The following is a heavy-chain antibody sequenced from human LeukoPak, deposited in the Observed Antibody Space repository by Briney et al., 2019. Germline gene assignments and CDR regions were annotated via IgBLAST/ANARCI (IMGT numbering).Heavy chain of an antibody. CDR2: IYYSGST. Sequence: SETLSLTCTVSGGSISSYYWSWIRQPPGKGLEWIGYIYYSGSTNYNPSLKSRVTISVDTSKNQFSLKLSSVTAADTAVYYCARYNWNDHYYYYGMDVWGQGTTVTVSS. D-gene: IGHD1-1*01. CDR3: ARYNWNDHYYYYGMDV. CDR1: GGSISSYY. V-gene: IGHV4-59*08. J-gene: IGHJ6*02.